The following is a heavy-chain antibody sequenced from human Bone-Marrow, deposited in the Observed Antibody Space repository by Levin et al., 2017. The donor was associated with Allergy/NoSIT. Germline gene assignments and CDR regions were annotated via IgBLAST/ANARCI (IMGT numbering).Heavy chain of an antibody. D-gene: IGHD2/OR15-2a*01. CDR2: IWYDGSNK. Sequence: GESLKISCAASGFTFSSYGMHWVRQAPGKGLEWVAVIWYDGSNKYYADSVKGRFTISRDNSKNTLYLQMNSLRAEDTAVYYCARDRSMAGWFDPWGQGTLVTVSS. CDR1: GFTFSSYG. V-gene: IGHV3-33*01. J-gene: IGHJ5*02. CDR3: ARDRSMAGWFDP.